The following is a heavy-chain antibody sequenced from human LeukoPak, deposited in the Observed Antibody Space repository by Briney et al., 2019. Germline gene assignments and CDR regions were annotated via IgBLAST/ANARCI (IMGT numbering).Heavy chain of an antibody. J-gene: IGHJ6*02. Sequence: SETLSLTCAVSGGSISSGGYSWSWIRQPPGKGLEWIGYIYHSGSTYYNPPLKSRVTISVDRSKNLFSLKLSSVTAADTAVYYCASSVVAASTYYYYGMDVWGQGTTVTVSS. V-gene: IGHV4-30-2*01. D-gene: IGHD2-15*01. CDR1: GGSISSGGYS. CDR2: IYHSGST. CDR3: ASSVVAASTYYYYGMDV.